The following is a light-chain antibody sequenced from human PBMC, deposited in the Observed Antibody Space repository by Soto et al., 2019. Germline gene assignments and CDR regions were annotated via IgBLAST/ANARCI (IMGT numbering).Light chain of an antibody. Sequence: QSALTQPRSVSGSPGQSVTISCTGTSTDVGAYIYVSWYQQHPGKAPKLIISDVYERPSGVPDRFSGSKSANTASLTISGLQAEDEADYYCCSYGGSFYVFGTGTKV. V-gene: IGLV2-11*01. J-gene: IGLJ1*01. CDR1: STDVGAYIY. CDR3: CSYGGSFYV. CDR2: DVY.